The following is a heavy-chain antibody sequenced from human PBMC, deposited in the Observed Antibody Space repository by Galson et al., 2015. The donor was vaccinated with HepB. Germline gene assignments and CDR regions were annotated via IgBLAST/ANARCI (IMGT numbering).Heavy chain of an antibody. CDR2: IVYDGSNT. V-gene: IGHV3-30*04. J-gene: IGHJ6*02. CDR3: ARVKTSDCSGGRCFQRPYFYYYALDV. CDR1: GFTFSNYA. D-gene: IGHD2-15*01. Sequence: SLRLSCAASGFTFSNYAMHWVRQAPGKGLEWVAFIVYDGSNTYYADPVTGRFSIFRDNSKNTLYLQLNSLRAEDTAVYYCARVKTSDCSGGRCFQRPYFYYYALDVWGQGTTVTVSS.